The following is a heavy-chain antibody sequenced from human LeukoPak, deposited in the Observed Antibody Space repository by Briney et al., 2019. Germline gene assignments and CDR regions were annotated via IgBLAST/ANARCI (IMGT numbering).Heavy chain of an antibody. V-gene: IGHV3-53*01. CDR1: GFTVSNNY. D-gene: IGHD1-26*01. Sequence: GGSLRLSCAASGFTVSNNYMRWVRQAPGKGLEWASSIYSGGATKYADSVKGRFTISRDNSKDTLYLQMNSLRPGDTAVYYCARDREGPWGQGTLVTVSS. J-gene: IGHJ5*02. CDR2: IYSGGAT. CDR3: ARDREGP.